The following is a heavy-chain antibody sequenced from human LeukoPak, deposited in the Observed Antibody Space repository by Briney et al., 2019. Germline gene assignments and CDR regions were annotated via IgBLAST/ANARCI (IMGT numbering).Heavy chain of an antibody. V-gene: IGHV1-46*01. CDR2: INPSGGST. D-gene: IGHD3-3*01. CDR1: GGTFSSYA. Sequence: ASVKVSCKASGGTFSSYAISWVRQAPGQGLEWMGIINPSGGSTSYAQKFQGRVTMTRDTSTSTVYMELSSLRSEDTAVYYCARDGDIWSGPLDYWGQGTLVTVSS. J-gene: IGHJ4*02. CDR3: ARDGDIWSGPLDY.